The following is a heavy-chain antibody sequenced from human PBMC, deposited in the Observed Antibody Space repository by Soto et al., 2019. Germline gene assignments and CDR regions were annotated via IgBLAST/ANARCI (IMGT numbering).Heavy chain of an antibody. CDR1: GFTFSSYG. Sequence: QVQLVESGGGVFQPGRSLRLSCAASGFTFSSYGMHWVRQAPGKGLEWVAVISYDGSNNYYADSVKGRFTISRDNLKNTLYLQMDSLRPEDTAVYYCASQRTAVDATGEVDYWGQGTLVTVSS. J-gene: IGHJ4*02. D-gene: IGHD6-19*01. CDR2: ISYDGSNN. CDR3: ASQRTAVDATGEVDY. V-gene: IGHV3-30*03.